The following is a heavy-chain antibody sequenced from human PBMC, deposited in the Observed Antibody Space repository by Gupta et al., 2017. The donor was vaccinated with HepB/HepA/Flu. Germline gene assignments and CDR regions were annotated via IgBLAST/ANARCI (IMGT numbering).Heavy chain of an antibody. CDR2: IYYSGST. Sequence: QVQLQESGPGLVKPSQTLSLTCTVSGGSISRGGYYWSWIRQHPGKGLEWIGYIYYSGSTYYNPSLKSRVTISVDTSKNQFSLKLSSVTAADTAVYYCARGQGDIVVVPAAGYYYYYYMDVWGKGTTVTVSS. CDR1: GGSISRGGYY. D-gene: IGHD2-2*01. V-gene: IGHV4-31*03. CDR3: ARGQGDIVVVPAAGYYYYYYMDV. J-gene: IGHJ6*03.